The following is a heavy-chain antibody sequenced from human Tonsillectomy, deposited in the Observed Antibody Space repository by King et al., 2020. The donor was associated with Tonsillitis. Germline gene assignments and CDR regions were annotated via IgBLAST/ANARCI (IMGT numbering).Heavy chain of an antibody. CDR3: ARGATSNSLYYFDF. CDR1: GYTFTSYG. V-gene: IGHV1-18*04. J-gene: IGHJ4*02. D-gene: IGHD6-13*01. Sequence: VQLVESGAEVKKPGASVKVSCKASGYTFTSYGVNWVRQAPGQGLEWMGWVSTYNGDTNYAQNLQGRVTMTIDTSTSTACMELRSLRSDDTAVYYCARGATSNSLYYFDFWGQGSLVTVSS. CDR2: VSTYNGDT.